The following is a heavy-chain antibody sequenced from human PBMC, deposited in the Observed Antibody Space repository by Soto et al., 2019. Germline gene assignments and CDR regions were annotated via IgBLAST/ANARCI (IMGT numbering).Heavy chain of an antibody. CDR1: GFTFSSYG. CDR3: ARDERDSGSLDY. D-gene: IGHD3-10*01. J-gene: IGHJ4*02. CDR2: IWYDGSNK. Sequence: QVPLLESGGGVVQPGRSLRLSCAASGFTFSSYGMHWVRQAPGKGLEWVAVIWYDGSNKYYGNSVKGRFTISRDNSKNTLYLQMNSLRGEDTAVYYCARDERDSGSLDYWGQGTLVTVSS. V-gene: IGHV3-33*01.